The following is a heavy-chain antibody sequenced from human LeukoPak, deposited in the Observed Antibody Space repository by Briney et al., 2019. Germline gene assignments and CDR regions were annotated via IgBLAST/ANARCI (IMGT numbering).Heavy chain of an antibody. J-gene: IGHJ4*02. Sequence: PGGSLRLSSAASGFTFSSYSMNWVRQAPGKGLEWVSSISSSSSYIYYADSVKGRFTISRDTSKNTVYLQMNSLRAEDTAVYFCAKRGGSIWYQFDSWGQGTLVTVSS. CDR1: GFTFSSYS. V-gene: IGHV3-21*04. CDR2: ISSSSSYI. CDR3: AKRGGSIWYQFDS. D-gene: IGHD6-13*01.